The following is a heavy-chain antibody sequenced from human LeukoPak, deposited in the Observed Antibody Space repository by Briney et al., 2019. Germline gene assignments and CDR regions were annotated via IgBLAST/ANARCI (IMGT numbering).Heavy chain of an antibody. V-gene: IGHV1-69*04. J-gene: IGHJ5*02. D-gene: IGHD2-2*01. CDR1: GGTFSSYT. CDR2: IIPILGIA. Sequence: SVKVSCKASGGTFSSYTISWVRQAPGQGLEWMGRIIPILGIANYAQKFQGRVTITADKSTSTAYMELSSLRSEDTAVYYCARDYLVYSSTSCLGGSWGQGTLVTVSS. CDR3: ARDYLVYSSTSCLGGS.